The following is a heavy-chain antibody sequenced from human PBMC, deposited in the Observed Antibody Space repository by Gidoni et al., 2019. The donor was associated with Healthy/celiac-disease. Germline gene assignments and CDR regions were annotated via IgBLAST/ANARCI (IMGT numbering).Heavy chain of an antibody. D-gene: IGHD6-13*01. Sequence: QVQLVESGGGLVKPGWSLRLSCAASGFTFSDYYMSWIRQAPGKGLEWVSYISSSSSYTNYADSVKGRFTISRDNAKNSLYLQMNSLRAEDTAVYYCARGPQQLAIAHFDYWGQGTLVTVSS. CDR1: GFTFSDYY. CDR3: ARGPQQLAIAHFDY. V-gene: IGHV3-11*05. CDR2: ISSSSSYT. J-gene: IGHJ4*02.